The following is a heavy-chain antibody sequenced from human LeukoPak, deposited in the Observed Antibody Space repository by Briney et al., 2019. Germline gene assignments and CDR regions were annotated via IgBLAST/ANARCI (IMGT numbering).Heavy chain of an antibody. D-gene: IGHD3-10*01. CDR3: TTDTFGARDS. V-gene: IGHV3-74*01. CDR1: GYTFSRYW. Sequence: GGSLRLSCAASGYTFSRYWMHWVRHGPGKGLVWVSRINEDGSSTIYAESVRGRFTISRDNAKNTLYLQMNSLRAEDAAVYYCTTDTFGARDSWGQGTLVTVSS. CDR2: INEDGSST. J-gene: IGHJ4*02.